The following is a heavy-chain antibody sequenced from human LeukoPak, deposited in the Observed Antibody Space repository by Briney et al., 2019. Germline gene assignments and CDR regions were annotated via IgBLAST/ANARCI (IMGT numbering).Heavy chain of an antibody. CDR1: GGSISSYY. CDR2: IYYSGST. Sequence: ASETLSLTCTVSGGSISSYYWSWIRQPPGKGLEWIGYIYYSGSTNYNPSLKSRVTISVDTSKNQFSLKLSSVTAADTAVYYCARDSVTIFGVANYGMDVWGQGTTVTVSS. CDR3: ARDSVTIFGVANYGMDV. V-gene: IGHV4-59*01. J-gene: IGHJ6*02. D-gene: IGHD3-3*01.